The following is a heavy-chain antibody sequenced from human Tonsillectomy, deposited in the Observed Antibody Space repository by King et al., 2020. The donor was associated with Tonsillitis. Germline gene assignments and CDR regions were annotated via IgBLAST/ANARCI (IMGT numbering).Heavy chain of an antibody. Sequence: VQLQESGPGLVKPSETLSLTCAVSGSSISSGYYWNWIRQPPGKGLEWIGSIYHSRTTYYNPSLKSRVTISVDTSKNQFSLKLTSVTAADTAVYYCASGWALHCDYVQSLDYWGQGTLVTVSS. CDR1: GSSISSGYY. CDR2: IYHSRTT. V-gene: IGHV4-38-2*01. CDR3: ASGWALHCDYVQSLDY. J-gene: IGHJ4*02. D-gene: IGHD4-17*01.